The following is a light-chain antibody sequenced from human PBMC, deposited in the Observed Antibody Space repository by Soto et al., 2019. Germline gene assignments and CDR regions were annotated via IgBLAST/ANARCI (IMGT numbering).Light chain of an antibody. CDR1: QSVSSNY. Sequence: EILLTQSPGTLSLSPGERATLSCRASQSVSSNYLAWYQQKPGQAPGLLIHGASNRATGIPDRFSGSGSGTDFTLTISRLEPEDFAVYYCHQYGTSPWTFGQGTKVDI. V-gene: IGKV3-20*01. CDR3: HQYGTSPWT. CDR2: GAS. J-gene: IGKJ1*01.